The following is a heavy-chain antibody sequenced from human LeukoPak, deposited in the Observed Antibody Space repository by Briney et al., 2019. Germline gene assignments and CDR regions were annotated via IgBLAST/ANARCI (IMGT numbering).Heavy chain of an antibody. J-gene: IGHJ4*02. V-gene: IGHV3-64*02. CDR1: GFTFSSYA. CDR2: ISSNGGST. CDR3: AEGRHQTFYDFGSGYYLSY. D-gene: IGHD3-3*01. Sequence: GGSLRLSCAASGFTFSSYAMHWVRQAPGKGLEYVSAISSNGGSTYYADSVKGRFTISRDNSKNTLYLQMGSLRAEDMAVYYCAEGRHQTFYDFGSGYYLSYWGQGTLVTVSS.